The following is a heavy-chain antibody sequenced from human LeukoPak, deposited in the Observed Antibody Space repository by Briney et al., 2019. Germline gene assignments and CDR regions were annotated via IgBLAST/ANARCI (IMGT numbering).Heavy chain of an antibody. V-gene: IGHV1-46*01. Sequence: ASVKVSCKASGYTFSGSYMHWVRQAPGQGLEWMGIINPSGGSTSYAQKFQGRVTMTRDTSTSTVYMELSSLRSEDTAVYYCARERIFEVRGVKAFDYWGQGTLVTVS. J-gene: IGHJ4*02. CDR3: ARERIFEVRGVKAFDY. CDR2: INPSGGST. CDR1: GYTFSGSY. D-gene: IGHD3-10*01.